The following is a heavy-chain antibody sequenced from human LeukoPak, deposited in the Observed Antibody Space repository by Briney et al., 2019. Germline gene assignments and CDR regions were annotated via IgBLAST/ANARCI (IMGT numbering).Heavy chain of an antibody. Sequence: GGSLRLSCAASGFTFSSYAMSWVRQAPGKGLEWVSAISGSGFSTYYADSVKGRFAISRDISKNTLYLQMNSLRAEDTAVYYCAKVAGTSSWYQVDYWGQGTLVTVSS. CDR1: GFTFSSYA. J-gene: IGHJ4*02. CDR2: ISGSGFST. CDR3: AKVAGTSSWYQVDY. D-gene: IGHD6-13*01. V-gene: IGHV3-23*01.